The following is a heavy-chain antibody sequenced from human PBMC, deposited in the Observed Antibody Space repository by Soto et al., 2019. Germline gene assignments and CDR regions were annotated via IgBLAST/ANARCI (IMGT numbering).Heavy chain of an antibody. V-gene: IGHV3-9*01. CDR1: GFTFDDYA. D-gene: IGHD6-6*01. Sequence: GGSLRLSCAASGFTFDDYAMHWVRQAPGKGLEWVSGISWNSGSIGYADSVKGRFTISRDNAKNSLYLQMNSLRAEDTALYYCAKDNSWSSIAPSTPLYNWGQGTLVTVSS. CDR2: ISWNSGSI. J-gene: IGHJ4*02. CDR3: AKDNSWSSIAPSTPLYN.